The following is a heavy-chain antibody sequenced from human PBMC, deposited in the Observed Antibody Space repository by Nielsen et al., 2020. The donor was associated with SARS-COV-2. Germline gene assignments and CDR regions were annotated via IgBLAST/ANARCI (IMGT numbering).Heavy chain of an antibody. CDR1: GFTFDDYT. D-gene: IGHD3-3*01. CDR3: AGRFLEWLGDYGMDV. CDR2: ISWDGGST. J-gene: IGHJ6*02. V-gene: IGHV3-43*01. Sequence: GESLKISCAASGFTFDDYTMHWVRQAPGKGLEWVSLISWDGGSTYYADSVKGRFTISRDNAKNTLYLQMNSLRAEDTAVYYCAGRFLEWLGDYGMDVWGQGTTVTVSS.